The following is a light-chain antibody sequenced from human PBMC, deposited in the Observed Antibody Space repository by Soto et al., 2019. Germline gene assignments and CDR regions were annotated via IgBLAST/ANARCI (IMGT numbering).Light chain of an antibody. CDR3: QQYGKLSTST. CDR1: QRFSSTY. J-gene: IGKJ1*01. CDR2: GAF. V-gene: IGKV3-20*01. Sequence: EIVLTQSPDTLSLSPGERATLSCRASQRFSSTYLAWFQQKPGQAPRLLIYGAFSRAPGIPDRFSGSGSGTDFTLTINRLEPEDFAVYYCQQYGKLSTSTFGQGTKVEIK.